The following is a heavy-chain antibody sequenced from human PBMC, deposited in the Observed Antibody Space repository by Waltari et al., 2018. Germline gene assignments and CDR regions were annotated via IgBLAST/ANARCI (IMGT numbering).Heavy chain of an antibody. D-gene: IGHD3-22*01. V-gene: IGHV3-23*01. CDR2: IRDSGGST. J-gene: IGHJ4*02. CDR1: GLPFSSFA. Sequence: EVRLLDSGGGLVQPGGSLRLYCAASGLPFSSFAMPWVRQAPGKGLDWVSTIRDSGGSTYYADSVKGRFTISRDNSKITLYLQMSSLRVEDTAIYYCGKLDYDGNGFPNYFDHWGQGTLVTVSS. CDR3: GKLDYDGNGFPNYFDH.